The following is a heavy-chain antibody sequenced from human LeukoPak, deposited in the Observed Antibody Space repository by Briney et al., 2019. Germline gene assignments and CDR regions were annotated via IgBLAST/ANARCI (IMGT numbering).Heavy chain of an antibody. CDR1: GGSISSYY. Sequence: SETLSLTCTVSGGSISSYYWSWIRQPPGKGLERIGYIYYSGSTNYNPSLKSRVTISVDTSKNQFSLKLSSVTASDTAVYYCARDYSSWTFDYWGQGTLVTVSS. V-gene: IGHV4-59*01. D-gene: IGHD1-1*01. J-gene: IGHJ4*02. CDR2: IYYSGST. CDR3: ARDYSSWTFDY.